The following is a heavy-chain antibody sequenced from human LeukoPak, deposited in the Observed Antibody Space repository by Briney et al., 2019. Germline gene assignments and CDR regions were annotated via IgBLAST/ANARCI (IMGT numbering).Heavy chain of an antibody. CDR2: ISAYNGNT. Sequence: GASVKVSCKASGYTFTSYGISWVRQAPGQGLEWMGWISAYNGNTNYAQKLQGRVTMTTDTSTSTAYMELRSLRSDDTAVYYCARVVGYYYDSSGYYYGGYFDYWGQGTLVTVSS. CDR3: ARVVGYYYDSSGYYYGGYFDY. CDR1: GYTFTSYG. V-gene: IGHV1-18*01. J-gene: IGHJ4*02. D-gene: IGHD3-22*01.